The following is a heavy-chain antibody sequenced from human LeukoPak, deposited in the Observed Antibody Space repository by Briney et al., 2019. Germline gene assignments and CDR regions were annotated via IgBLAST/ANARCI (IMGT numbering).Heavy chain of an antibody. CDR3: ARGYSGYDTYWYFDL. CDR1: GGSISSGGYS. D-gene: IGHD5-12*01. J-gene: IGHJ2*01. V-gene: IGHV4-30-2*01. Sequence: SETLSLTCAVSGGSISSGGYSWSWIRQPPGKGLEWIGYIYHSGSTYYNPSLKSRVTISVDRSKNQFSLKLSSVTAADTAVYYCARGYSGYDTYWYFDLWGRGTLVTVSS. CDR2: IYHSGST.